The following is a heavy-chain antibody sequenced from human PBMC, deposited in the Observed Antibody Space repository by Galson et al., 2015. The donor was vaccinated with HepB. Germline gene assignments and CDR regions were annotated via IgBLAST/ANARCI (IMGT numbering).Heavy chain of an antibody. D-gene: IGHD2-2*01. CDR1: GFSLSTRGVG. CDR2: IYWNDDK. V-gene: IGHV2-5*01. Sequence: PALVKPTQTLTLTCTFSGFSLSTRGVGVGWIRQPPGKALEWLALIYWNDDKRYSPSLKSRLTITKDTSKNQVVLTMTNMDPVDTATYYCAHSGERDIVVVPAAIDAFDIWGQGTMVTVSS. CDR3: AHSGERDIVVVPAAIDAFDI. J-gene: IGHJ3*02.